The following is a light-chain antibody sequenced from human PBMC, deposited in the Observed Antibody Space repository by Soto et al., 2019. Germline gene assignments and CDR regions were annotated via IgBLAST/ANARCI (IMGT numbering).Light chain of an antibody. CDR1: SSDVGGYKY. Sequence: QSALTQPASVSGSPGQSITISCTGTSSDVGGYKYVSWYQQHPGKAPKLMIYEVSNLPSGVSNRFSGSKSGNTASLTISGLQAEDEADYYCSSYTSSSTVVFGGGTQLTVL. J-gene: IGLJ2*01. V-gene: IGLV2-14*01. CDR2: EVS. CDR3: SSYTSSSTVV.